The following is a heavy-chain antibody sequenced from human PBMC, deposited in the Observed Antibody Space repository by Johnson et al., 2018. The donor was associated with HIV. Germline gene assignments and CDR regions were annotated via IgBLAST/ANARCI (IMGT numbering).Heavy chain of an antibody. D-gene: IGHD6-13*01. Sequence: VQLVESGGGLVQPGGSLRLSCVASGFTFSNYDLHWVRQATGKGLEWVSGIDTAGDTYHPASVKGRFPISRDDSKNTLYRQMNSLRVEDMAVYHCAKVAVATAAGGVALDVWGQGTMVTVSS. V-gene: IGHV3-13*01. CDR3: AKVAVATAAGGVALDV. CDR2: IDTAGDT. J-gene: IGHJ3*01. CDR1: GFTFSNYD.